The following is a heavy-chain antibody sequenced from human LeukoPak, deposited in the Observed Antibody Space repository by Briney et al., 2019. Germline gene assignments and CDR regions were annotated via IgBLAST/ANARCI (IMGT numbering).Heavy chain of an antibody. J-gene: IGHJ4*02. V-gene: IGHV3-33*01. CDR3: ARCTGGSCVFDY. CDR2: IWFDGSKR. Sequence: GGSLRLSCAASGFTFSTYGMHWVRQAPGRGLEWVALIWFDGSKRYYGDSLKGRFTVSRDNSKNTLYLQVDSLRAEDTAVYYCARCTGGSCVFDYWGQGTLVTVSS. CDR1: GFTFSTYG. D-gene: IGHD2-8*02.